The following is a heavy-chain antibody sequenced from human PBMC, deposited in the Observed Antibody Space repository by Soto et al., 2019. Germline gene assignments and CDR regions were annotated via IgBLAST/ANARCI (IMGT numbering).Heavy chain of an antibody. V-gene: IGHV3-73*01. CDR2: IRSKPNTDAT. D-gene: IGHD2-15*01. Sequence: EVQLVESGGGLVQPGGSLKLSCAASGFTFSDSAMHWVRQASGKGLEWVGRIRSKPNTDATPDAASVTGRFTISSDDSTWYAASVKSGFTISRDVSSNGAYLQRNSLQTEDTAVYYCTRHVDCSGGSCYAGYYYYMGVWCRGTTVTV. CDR1: GFTFSDSA. CDR3: TRHVDCSGGSCYAGYYYYMGV. J-gene: IGHJ6*03.